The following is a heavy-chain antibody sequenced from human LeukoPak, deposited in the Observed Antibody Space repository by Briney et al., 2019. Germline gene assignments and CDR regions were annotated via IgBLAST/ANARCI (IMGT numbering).Heavy chain of an antibody. Sequence: SETLSLTCTVSGGSISSYYWSWIRQPAGKGLEWIGRIYTSGSTYYNPSLKSRVTISVDTSKNQFSLKLSSVTAADTAVYYCARTTLHITIFGVGPDAFDIWGQGTMVTVSS. V-gene: IGHV4-4*07. CDR1: GGSISSYY. CDR2: IYTSGST. CDR3: ARTTLHITIFGVGPDAFDI. J-gene: IGHJ3*02. D-gene: IGHD3-3*01.